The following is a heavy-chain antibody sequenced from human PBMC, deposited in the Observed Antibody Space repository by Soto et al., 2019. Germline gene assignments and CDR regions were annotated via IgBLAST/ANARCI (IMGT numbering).Heavy chain of an antibody. CDR1: GGSISSYY. Sequence: SETLSLTCTVSGGSISSYYWSWIRQPPGKGLEWIGYIYYSGSTNYNPSLKSRVTISVDTSKNQFSLKLSSVTAADTAVYYCARDQVCSSTSCYDWDGAFDIWGQGTMVTVSS. CDR3: ARDQVCSSTSCYDWDGAFDI. CDR2: IYYSGST. J-gene: IGHJ3*02. V-gene: IGHV4-59*01. D-gene: IGHD2-2*01.